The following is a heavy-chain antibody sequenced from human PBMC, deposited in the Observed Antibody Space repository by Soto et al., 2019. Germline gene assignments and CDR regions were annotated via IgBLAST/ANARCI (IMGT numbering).Heavy chain of an antibody. CDR3: ARDLSFGAASVGY. CDR2: ISYDGSNK. CDR1: GFTFSSYA. J-gene: IGHJ4*02. Sequence: QVQLVESGGGVVQPGRSLRLSCAASGFTFSSYAMHWVRQAPGKGLEWVAVISYDGSNKYYADSVKGRFTISRDNSKTTLYLQMNSLRAEDTAVYYCARDLSFGAASVGYWGQGTLVTVSS. V-gene: IGHV3-30-3*01. D-gene: IGHD3-3*01.